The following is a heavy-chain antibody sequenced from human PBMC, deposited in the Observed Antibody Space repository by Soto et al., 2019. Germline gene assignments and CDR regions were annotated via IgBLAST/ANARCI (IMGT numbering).Heavy chain of an antibody. CDR3: ARGTTSGAFDI. CDR1: GFTFSSSD. Sequence: QVQLMESGGGVVQPGRSLRLSCTASGFTFSSSDIHWVRQAPVKGLEWVAHISIDLNRQYYADPVQCRFTGSRDNSKNTVYLQMSSLSVDDKAIYYCARGTTSGAFDIWGRGTMVTVSS. V-gene: IGHV3-30*03. J-gene: IGHJ3*02. CDR2: ISIDLNRQ. D-gene: IGHD1-26*01.